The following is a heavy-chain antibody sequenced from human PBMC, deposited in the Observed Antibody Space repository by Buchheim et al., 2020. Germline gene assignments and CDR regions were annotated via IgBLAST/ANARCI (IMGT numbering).Heavy chain of an antibody. CDR1: GFTFHDQW. J-gene: IGHJ4*02. V-gene: IGHV3-15*01. CDR3: TTEPRY. CDR2: DKSTSAGGTI. Sequence: EVQLLESGGGLVQPGGSLTLSCAPSGFTFHDQWMSWIRKAPGKGLEWIARDKSTSAGGTIDYVTSVKGRFVISREDSKKLVYLQMNSLKNEDTAVYYCTTEPRYWGQGTL. D-gene: IGHD3-9*01.